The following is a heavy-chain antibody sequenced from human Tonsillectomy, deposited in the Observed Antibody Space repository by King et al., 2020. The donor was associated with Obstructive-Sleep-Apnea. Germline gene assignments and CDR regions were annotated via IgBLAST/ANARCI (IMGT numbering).Heavy chain of an antibody. CDR2: INHSVST. CDR1: GGSFSGYY. D-gene: IGHD2-15*01. J-gene: IGHJ5*02. Sequence: VQLQQWGAGLLKPSETLSLTCAVYGGSFSGYYWSWIRQPPGKGLEWIGEINHSVSTNYNPSLKSRVTISVDTSKNQFSLTLSSVTAADTGVYYCASTDCSGGSCYSNWFDPWGQGTLVTVSS. CDR3: ASTDCSGGSCYSNWFDP. V-gene: IGHV4-34*01.